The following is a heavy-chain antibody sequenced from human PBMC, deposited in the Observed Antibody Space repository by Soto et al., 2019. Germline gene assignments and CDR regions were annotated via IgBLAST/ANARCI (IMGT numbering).Heavy chain of an antibody. CDR2: ISGSGGST. V-gene: IGHV3-23*01. J-gene: IGHJ4*02. CDR1: GFTFSSYA. D-gene: IGHD2-15*01. CDR3: AKESWWFFDY. Sequence: PGGSLRLSCAAAGFTFSSYAMSWVRQAPGKGLEWVSGISGSGGSTYYADSVKGRFTISRDNSKNTLYLQMNSLRAEDTAVYYWAKESWWFFDYWGQGTLVTVSS.